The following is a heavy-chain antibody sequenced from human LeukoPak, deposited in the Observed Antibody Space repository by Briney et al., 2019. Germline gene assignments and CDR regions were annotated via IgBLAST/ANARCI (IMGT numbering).Heavy chain of an antibody. J-gene: IGHJ4*02. D-gene: IGHD3-22*01. V-gene: IGHV3-23*01. CDR2: ISGSGGST. Sequence: GGSLRLSCAASGFTFSSYAMSWVRQAPGKGLEWVSAISGSGGSTYYADSVRGRFTISRDNSKNTLYLQMNSLRAEDTAVYYCAKFRLPVYYYDSSGYYFDYWGQGTLVTVSS. CDR1: GFTFSSYA. CDR3: AKFRLPVYYYDSSGYYFDY.